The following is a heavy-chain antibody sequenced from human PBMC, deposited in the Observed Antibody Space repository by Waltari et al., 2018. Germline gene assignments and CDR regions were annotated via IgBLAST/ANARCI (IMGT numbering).Heavy chain of an antibody. J-gene: IGHJ6*03. V-gene: IGHV4-4*07. CDR1: GGSISSYY. CDR3: ASGNTGYDYYDYMDV. CDR2: IYTSGST. D-gene: IGHD4-17*01. Sequence: QVQLQESGPGLVKPSETLSLTCTVPGGSISSYYWSWIRQPAGKGLEWIGSIYTSGSTNSHPPLRVRVTWSVNTTMNQSSLKLSSVTAADTAVYYGASGNTGYDYYDYMDVWGKGTTVTISS.